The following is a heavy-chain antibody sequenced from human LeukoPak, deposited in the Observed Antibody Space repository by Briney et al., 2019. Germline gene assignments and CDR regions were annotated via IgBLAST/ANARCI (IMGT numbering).Heavy chain of an antibody. CDR1: GFTFDDYA. CDR3: AKGLVGGLFDY. V-gene: IGHV3-9*01. CDR2: ISWNSGSI. J-gene: IGHJ4*02. Sequence: GGSLRLSCAASGFTFDDYAMHWVRQAPGKGLEWVSGISWNSGSIGYADSVKGRFTISRDNAKNSLYLQMNSLRAEDTALYYCAKGLVGGLFDYWGQGTLVTVSS. D-gene: IGHD6-19*01.